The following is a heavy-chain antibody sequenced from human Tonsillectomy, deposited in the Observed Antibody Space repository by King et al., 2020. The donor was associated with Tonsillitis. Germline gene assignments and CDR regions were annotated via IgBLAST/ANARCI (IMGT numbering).Heavy chain of an antibody. CDR1: GCSINSHW. D-gene: IGHD1-1*01. CDR3: TRNGDYNMDV. V-gene: IGHV4-4*02. CDR2: ILYRGST. Sequence: MQLQESGPGLVKPSGTLSLSCAVSGCSINSHWWSWFRQPPGKGLGWIGEILYRGSTNYNPYLKSRVTISVDRSKNHFSLQLSSVTAADTAVYYCTRNGDYNMDVWGKGTTVTVSS. J-gene: IGHJ6*03.